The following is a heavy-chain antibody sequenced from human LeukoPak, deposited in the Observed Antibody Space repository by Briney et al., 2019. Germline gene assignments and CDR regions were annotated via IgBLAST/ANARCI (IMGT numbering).Heavy chain of an antibody. CDR1: GGSISSSNW. Sequence: PSETLSLTCAVSGGSISSSNWWSWVRQPPGKGVEWIGEIYHSGSTNYNPSLKSRVTISVDKSKNQFSLKLSSVTAADTAVYYCARTGGYSSSWYNYWGQGTLVTVSS. V-gene: IGHV4-4*02. CDR3: ARTGGYSSSWYNY. D-gene: IGHD6-13*01. CDR2: IYHSGST. J-gene: IGHJ4*02.